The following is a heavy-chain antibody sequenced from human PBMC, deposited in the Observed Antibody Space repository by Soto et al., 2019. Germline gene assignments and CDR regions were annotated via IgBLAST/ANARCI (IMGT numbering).Heavy chain of an antibody. CDR3: AKARDGNGYCLGY. V-gene: IGHV3-30*18. D-gene: IGHD3-22*01. CDR2: ISSAGSNK. J-gene: IGHJ4*02. CDR1: GFTFSSYG. Sequence: QVQMVESGGGVVQPGRSLRLSCAASGFTFSSYGMHWVRQAPGKGLEWVAVISSAGSNKYYADSVKGRFTISRDNSKNTLCLQVNGLRAEGGAGYYCAKARDGNGYCLGYWGQGTLLTVSS.